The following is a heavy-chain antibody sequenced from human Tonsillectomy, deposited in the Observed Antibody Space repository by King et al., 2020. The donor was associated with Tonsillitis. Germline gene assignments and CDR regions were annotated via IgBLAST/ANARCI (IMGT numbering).Heavy chain of an antibody. J-gene: IGHJ5*02. CDR3: ARDPAVADTWGWFDP. D-gene: IGHD6-19*01. CDR1: VGSISDYY. CDR2: IYYSGST. V-gene: IGHV4-59*01. Sequence: QLQESGPGLVKPSETLSLSCTVSVGSISDYYRSWIRQPPGKGLEWIGYIYYSGSTRHNPSLKCPVTISVDTYKNPFSLKLSSVTAADTAVYYCARDPAVADTWGWFDPWGQGTLVTVSS.